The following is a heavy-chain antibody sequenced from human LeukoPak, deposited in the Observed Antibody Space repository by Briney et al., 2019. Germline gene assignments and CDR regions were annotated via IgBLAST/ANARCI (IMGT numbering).Heavy chain of an antibody. CDR1: GFTSSSSA. V-gene: IGHV3-23*01. Sequence: AGGSLRLPCAVSGFTSSSSAMNWVRQAPGKGLEWVSGISGSGGHTYYADSVKGRFTISRDNSKNTLYLQVNSLRADDTAVYYCAKRRYAGSGPFDYWGQGTLVTVSS. CDR3: AKRRYAGSGPFDY. J-gene: IGHJ4*02. CDR2: ISGSGGHT. D-gene: IGHD3-10*01.